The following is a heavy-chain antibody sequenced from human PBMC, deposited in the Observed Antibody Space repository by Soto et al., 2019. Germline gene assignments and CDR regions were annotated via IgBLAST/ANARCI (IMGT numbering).Heavy chain of an antibody. Sequence: SETLSLTCAVYGGSFSGYYWTWIRQPPGTGLEWIGEINHSGSTNYNPSLKSRVTISVDTSKNQFSLKLTSVTAADTAVYYCARSGVDDSPGYYWYYFDYWGPGSQVTVSS. J-gene: IGHJ4*02. D-gene: IGHD3-22*01. CDR1: GGSFSGYY. CDR3: ARSGVDDSPGYYWYYFDY. CDR2: INHSGST. V-gene: IGHV4-34*01.